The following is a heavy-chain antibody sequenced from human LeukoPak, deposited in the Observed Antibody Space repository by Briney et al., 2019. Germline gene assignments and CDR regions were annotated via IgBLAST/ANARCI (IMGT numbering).Heavy chain of an antibody. CDR1: GFTFSSYG. Sequence: PGRSLRLSCAASGFTFSSYGMHWVRQAPGKGLEWVAVISYDGSNKYYADSVKGRFTISRDNSKNTLYLQMNSLRAEDTAVYYCAKDRVDVSDYYDRSGYFLGYFDYWGQGTLVTVSS. CDR3: AKDRVDVSDYYDRSGYFLGYFDY. J-gene: IGHJ4*02. CDR2: ISYDGSNK. V-gene: IGHV3-30*18. D-gene: IGHD3-22*01.